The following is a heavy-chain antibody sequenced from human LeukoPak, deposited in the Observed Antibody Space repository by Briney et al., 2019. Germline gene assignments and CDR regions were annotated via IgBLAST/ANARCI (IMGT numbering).Heavy chain of an antibody. J-gene: IGHJ4*02. D-gene: IGHD4-17*01. Sequence: SVKVSCKASGGTFSSYAISWVRQAPGQGLEWMGGIIPIFGTANYAQKFQGRVTITTDESTSTAYMELSSLRTEDTAVYYCARAGEQIGYYFDYWGQGTLVTVSS. CDR3: ARAGEQIGYYFDY. V-gene: IGHV1-69*05. CDR2: IIPIFGTA. CDR1: GGTFSSYA.